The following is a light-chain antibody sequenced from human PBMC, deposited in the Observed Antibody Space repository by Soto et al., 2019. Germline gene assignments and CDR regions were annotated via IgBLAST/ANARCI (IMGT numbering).Light chain of an antibody. V-gene: IGLV3-1*01. J-gene: IGLJ2*01. CDR3: QAWDSSHVV. Sequence: SYELTQPPSVSASPGQTASIPCSGDKLGDKYASWYQQKPGQSPVLVIYQDAKRPSGIPERFSGSNSGNTATLTISGTQTMDEADYYCQAWDSSHVVFGGGTKLTVL. CDR2: QDA. CDR1: KLGDKY.